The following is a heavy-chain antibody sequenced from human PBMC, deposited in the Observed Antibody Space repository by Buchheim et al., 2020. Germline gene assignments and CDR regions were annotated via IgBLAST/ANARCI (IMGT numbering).Heavy chain of an antibody. CDR2: IYHSGST. V-gene: IGHV4-4*02. CDR1: GGSISSSNW. CDR3: ARERWGSDIVVVPAAMGYYYYGMDV. D-gene: IGHD2-2*01. Sequence: QVQLQESGPGLVKPSGTLSLTCSVSGGSISSSNWWSWVRQPPGKGLEWIGEIYHSGSTNYNPSLNSRVTISLDKSKNQFSLKLSSVTAADTAVYYCARERWGSDIVVVPAAMGYYYYGMDVWGQGTT. J-gene: IGHJ6*02.